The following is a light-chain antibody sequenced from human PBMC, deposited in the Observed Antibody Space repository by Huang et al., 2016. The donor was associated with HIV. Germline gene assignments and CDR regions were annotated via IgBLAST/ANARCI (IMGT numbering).Light chain of an antibody. CDR1: QGVSSY. CDR2: DAS. J-gene: IGKJ4*01. V-gene: IGKV3-11*01. Sequence: IVLTQSPATLSLSPGESAPLSCRASQGVSSYVACYQQKPGQPPRLLIYDASNRASVSAGRVSGSGAGTDFTLTISSLEPDDVAVYYWQQRSNWLSFGGGTRVEIK. CDR3: QQRSNWLS.